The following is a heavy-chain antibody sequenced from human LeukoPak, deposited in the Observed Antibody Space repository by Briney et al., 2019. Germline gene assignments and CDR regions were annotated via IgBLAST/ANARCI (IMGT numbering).Heavy chain of an antibody. D-gene: IGHD6-13*01. J-gene: IGHJ4*02. CDR1: GFTFSDYF. CDR3: TRRSSTWYSEY. Sequence: GGSLRLSCAASGFTFSDYFIDWVRRAPGKGLEWVGRIRDKVHSYTTEYAASVKGRFTISRDDSKDSLFLQMDSLQIEDTAVYYCTRRSSTWYSEYWGQGTLVTVSS. V-gene: IGHV3-72*01. CDR2: IRDKVHSYTT.